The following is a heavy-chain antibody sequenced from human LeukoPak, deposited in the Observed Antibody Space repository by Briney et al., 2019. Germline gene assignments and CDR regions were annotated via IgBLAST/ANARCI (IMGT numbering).Heavy chain of an antibody. V-gene: IGHV3-48*03. CDR2: ISSSGSTI. J-gene: IGHJ6*03. CDR3: ATGGGWEPSSGVVTHIDV. D-gene: IGHD3-3*01. CDR1: GVTFSSYE. Sequence: PGGSLRLSCAASGVTFSSYEMNWVGQAPGKALERVSYISSSGSTIYYAASVKGRFTISRDNAKNSLYLQMSSLRVEDTAVYYCATGGGWEPSSGVVTHIDVWGKGTTVTVSS.